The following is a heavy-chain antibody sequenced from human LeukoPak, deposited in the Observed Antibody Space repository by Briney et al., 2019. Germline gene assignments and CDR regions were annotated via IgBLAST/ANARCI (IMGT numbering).Heavy chain of an antibody. CDR3: ARAAVVSGWRNWFDP. D-gene: IGHD4-23*01. CDR1: GGSISSGSYY. J-gene: IGHJ5*02. V-gene: IGHV4-61*02. Sequence: RPSQTLSLTCTVSGGSISSGSYYWSWIRQPAGKGLEWIGRIYTGGSTNYNPSLKSRVTISVDTSKNQFSLKLSSVTAADTAVYYCARAAVVSGWRNWFDPWGQGTLVTVSS. CDR2: IYTGGST.